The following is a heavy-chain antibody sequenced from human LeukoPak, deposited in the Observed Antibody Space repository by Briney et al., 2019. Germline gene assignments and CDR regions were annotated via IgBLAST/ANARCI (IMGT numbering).Heavy chain of an antibody. CDR2: ISDST. V-gene: IGHV3-23*01. D-gene: IGHD2-2*01. J-gene: IGHJ6*02. Sequence: GGSLRLSCAASGFTFSSYAMSWVRQAPGKGLEWVSAISDSTYYADSVKGRFTISRDNSKNTLYLLMNSLRAEDTAVYFFARYCITTSCQDDNSYYGMDVWGQGTTVTVSS. CDR1: GFTFSSYA. CDR3: ARYCITTSCQDDNSYYGMDV.